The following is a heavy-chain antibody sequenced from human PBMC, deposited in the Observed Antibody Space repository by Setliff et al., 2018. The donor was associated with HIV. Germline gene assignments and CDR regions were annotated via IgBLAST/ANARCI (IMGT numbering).Heavy chain of an antibody. CDR3: ARDRGRRGQLWLHFDY. CDR1: GGSIRTDGYF. CDR2: IYYSGST. V-gene: IGHV4-31*03. J-gene: IGHJ4*02. Sequence: SETLSLTCTVSGGSIRTDGYFWTWIRQRPGKGLEWIAYIYYSGSTYYNPSLKSRVIMSVDMSRSQFSLKLSSVTAADTAVYYCARDRGRRGQLWLHFDYWGQGTLVTVSS. D-gene: IGHD5-18*01.